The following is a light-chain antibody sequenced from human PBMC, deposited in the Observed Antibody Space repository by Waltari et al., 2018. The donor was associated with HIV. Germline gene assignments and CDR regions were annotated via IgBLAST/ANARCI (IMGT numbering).Light chain of an antibody. CDR3: QVFENSRDQA. J-gene: IGLJ1*01. CDR1: NIGDKN. V-gene: IGLV3-21*01. CDR2: DDK. Sequence: YVLTQPPSVSVAPGKTATITCGGHNIGDKNVHWYQQKSGQAPVLVIYDDKLRPSGIPARISGSNSGGTATLTISGVEVGDEAEYYCQVFENSRDQAFGTGTKVTVL.